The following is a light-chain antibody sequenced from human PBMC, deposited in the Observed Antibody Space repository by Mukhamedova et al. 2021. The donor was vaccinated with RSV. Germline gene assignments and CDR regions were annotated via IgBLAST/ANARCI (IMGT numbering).Light chain of an antibody. Sequence: WYQRRVHGKAPKLLIYKASNLQSGVPSRFSGSGSGTEFTRTISSLQPDDFATYFCQQYITYWTFGQGTKVEIK. CDR2: KAS. CDR3: QQYITYWT. J-gene: IGKJ1*01. V-gene: IGKV1-5*03.